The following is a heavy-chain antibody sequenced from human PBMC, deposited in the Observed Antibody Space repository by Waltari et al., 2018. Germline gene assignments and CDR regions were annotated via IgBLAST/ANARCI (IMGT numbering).Heavy chain of an antibody. V-gene: IGHV4-38-2*01. J-gene: IGHJ6*03. D-gene: IGHD2-8*02. CDR2: IYHSGGT. CDR3: ARHTGWGYYMDV. CDR1: GYSLSSGYY. Sequence: AQLQESGPGLVKPSETLSLTCAVSGYSLSSGYYWGWIRQPPGKGLEWIGSIYHSGGTYYNPSLKSRVTISVDTSKNQFSLKLSSVTAADTAVYYCARHTGWGYYMDVWGKGTTVTVSS.